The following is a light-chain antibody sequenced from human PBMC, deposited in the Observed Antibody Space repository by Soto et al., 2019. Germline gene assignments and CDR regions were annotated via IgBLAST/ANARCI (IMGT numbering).Light chain of an antibody. CDR3: QAWDSSTVV. CDR1: KLGNKY. CDR2: QDS. V-gene: IGLV3-1*01. J-gene: IGLJ2*01. Sequence: SYELTQPPSVSVSTGQTASITCSGDKLGNKYACWYQQKPGQSPVLVIYQDSKRPSGIPERFSGSNSGNTATLTISGTQAMDEADYHCQAWDSSTVVVGGGTKVTVL.